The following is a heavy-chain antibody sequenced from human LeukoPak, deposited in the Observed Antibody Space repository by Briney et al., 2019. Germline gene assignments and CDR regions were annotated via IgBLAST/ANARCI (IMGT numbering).Heavy chain of an antibody. CDR2: ISFDGSNK. D-gene: IGHD4-17*01. Sequence: GGSLRLSCAASGFTFSTYGMHWVRQAPGKGLEWVAVISFDGSNKYYADSVKGRFTISRDNSKKTLYLQMNSLRAEDTAVYYCAKLFTTVTTNPKDVWGRGTTVTVSS. V-gene: IGHV3-30*18. CDR3: AKLFTTVTTNPKDV. CDR1: GFTFSTYG. J-gene: IGHJ6*04.